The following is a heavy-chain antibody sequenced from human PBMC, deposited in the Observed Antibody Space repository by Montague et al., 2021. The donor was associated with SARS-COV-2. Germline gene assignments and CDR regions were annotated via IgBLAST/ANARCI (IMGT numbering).Heavy chain of an antibody. CDR2: TYYRSKWYN. V-gene: IGHV6-1*01. J-gene: IGHJ6*02. CDR3: TSGREGNYNVMDV. Sequence: CAISGDNVAGNRATWDWDRQAPSRGLELLGRTYYRSKWYNDCAVSVRGRVTINPDTSKNQFSLQLNSVTPEDTAIYYCTSGREGNYNVMDVWGQGTTVTVSS. CDR1: GDNVAGNRAT. D-gene: IGHD1-1*01.